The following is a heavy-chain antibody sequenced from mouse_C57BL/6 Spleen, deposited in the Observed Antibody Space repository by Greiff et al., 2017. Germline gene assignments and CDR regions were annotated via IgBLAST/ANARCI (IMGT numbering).Heavy chain of an antibody. J-gene: IGHJ1*03. CDR2: ISDGGSYT. CDR3: ARDGGNYPTVGFEG. Sequence: EVMLVESGGGLVKPGGSLKLSCAASGFTFSSYAMSWVRQTPEKRLEWVATISDGGSYTYYPDNVKGRFTISRDNAKNNLYLQMSHLKSEDTAMYDCARDGGNYPTVGFEGWGTGTTVTVSS. V-gene: IGHV5-4*01. D-gene: IGHD2-1*01. CDR1: GFTFSSYA.